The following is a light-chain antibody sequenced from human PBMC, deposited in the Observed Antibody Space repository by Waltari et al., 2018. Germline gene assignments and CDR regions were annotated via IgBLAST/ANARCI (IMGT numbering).Light chain of an antibody. CDR2: KAS. CDR3: QPYNSAPFT. Sequence: DIQMTQYPYSLSASVGDRVTITCRASQGISKWLAWSQQKPGPATNLLIYKASSLRSGVPSPFRGRGSGPAFSLAIRLLQPEDSATYYCQPYNSAPFTFCPGTKVDI. CDR1: QGISKW. J-gene: IGKJ1*01. V-gene: IGKV1-5*03.